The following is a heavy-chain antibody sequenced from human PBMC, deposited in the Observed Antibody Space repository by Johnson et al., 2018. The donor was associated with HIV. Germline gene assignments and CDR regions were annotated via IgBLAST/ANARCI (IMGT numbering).Heavy chain of an antibody. J-gene: IGHJ3*02. Sequence: VQLVESGGGLVKPGGSLRLSCAASGFTFSNAWMSWVRQAPGKGLEWVGRIKSKTDGGTTDYAAPVKGRFTISRDDSKNTLYLQMNSLRAEDTAVYYCASLGGPTVTANDAFDIWGQGTMVTVSS. D-gene: IGHD4-17*01. CDR2: IKSKTDGGTT. CDR3: ASLGGPTVTANDAFDI. V-gene: IGHV3-15*01. CDR1: GFTFSNAW.